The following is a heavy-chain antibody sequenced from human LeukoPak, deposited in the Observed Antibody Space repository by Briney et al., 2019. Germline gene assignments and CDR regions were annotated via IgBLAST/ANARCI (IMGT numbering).Heavy chain of an antibody. V-gene: IGHV1-2*02. CDR2: INPNSGGT. J-gene: IGHJ6*02. CDR3: ARGNIVVVPAADEPETIPSNYYYYYGMDV. D-gene: IGHD2-2*01. CDR1: GYTFTGYY. Sequence: ASVTVSCKASGYTFTGYYMHWVRQAPGQGLEWMGWINPNSGGTNYAQKFQGRVTMTRDTSISTAYMELSRLRSDDTAVYYCARGNIVVVPAADEPETIPSNYYYYYGMDVWGQGTTVTVSS.